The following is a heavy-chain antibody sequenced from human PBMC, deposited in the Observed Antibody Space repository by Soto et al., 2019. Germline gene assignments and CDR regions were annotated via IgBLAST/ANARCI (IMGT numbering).Heavy chain of an antibody. Sequence: GGSLRLSCAASGFTFSSYSMNWVRQAPGKGLEWVSSFSSSSSYIYYVDAVKGRFTISGDNAKNSLYLQMNSLRAEDTAVYYCARIPTYSSSWYAGDYWGQGTLVTVSS. CDR1: GFTFSSYS. V-gene: IGHV3-21*01. CDR2: FSSSSSYI. J-gene: IGHJ4*02. CDR3: ARIPTYSSSWYAGDY. D-gene: IGHD6-13*01.